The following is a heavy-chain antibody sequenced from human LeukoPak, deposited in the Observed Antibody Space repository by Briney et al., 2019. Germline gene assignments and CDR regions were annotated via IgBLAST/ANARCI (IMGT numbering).Heavy chain of an antibody. CDR1: GGSISSSSYY. J-gene: IGHJ4*02. CDR2: IYYSGST. V-gene: IGHV4-39*07. CDR3: ARGYTSSSEPFDY. Sequence: SSETLSLTCTVSGGSISSSSYYWGWIRQPPGKGLEWIGSIYYSGSTYYNPALNSLVTISVDTSRNQFYLKLASVTAADTAVYYCARGYTSSSEPFDYWGQGTLVTVSS. D-gene: IGHD6-6*01.